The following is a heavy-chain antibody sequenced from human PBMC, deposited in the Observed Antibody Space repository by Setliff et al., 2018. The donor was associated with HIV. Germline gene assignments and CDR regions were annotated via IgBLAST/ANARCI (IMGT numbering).Heavy chain of an antibody. D-gene: IGHD1-26*01. Sequence: PGESLRLSCAASGFTFSNAWMSWVRQAPGEGLEWVGRIKSKTDGGTTDFAAPVKGRFTISRDDSKNTLYLQVNSLRTEDTAVYYCTQLGSSRYWGQGTLVTVSS. CDR1: GFTFSNAW. V-gene: IGHV3-15*01. CDR2: IKSKTDGGTT. J-gene: IGHJ4*02. CDR3: TQLGSSRY.